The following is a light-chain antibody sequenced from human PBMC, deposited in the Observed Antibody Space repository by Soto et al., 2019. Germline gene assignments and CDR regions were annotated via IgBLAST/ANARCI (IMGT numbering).Light chain of an antibody. Sequence: QSALTQPASVSGSPGQSITISCTGTSSDVGGYNYVSWFQHHPGKAPKVIISEVSIRPSGVSNLFSGSKSGNTAYLTISGLQAEDEADYFCSSFTTSTTWVFGGGTKLTVL. CDR1: SSDVGGYNY. CDR3: SSFTTSTTWV. V-gene: IGLV2-14*01. CDR2: EVS. J-gene: IGLJ3*02.